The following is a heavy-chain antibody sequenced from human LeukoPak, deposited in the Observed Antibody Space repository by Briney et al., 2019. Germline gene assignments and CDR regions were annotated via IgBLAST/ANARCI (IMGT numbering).Heavy chain of an antibody. CDR3: ARGGTYYYDSPYAFDI. CDR1: GYTFTGYY. D-gene: IGHD3-22*01. J-gene: IGHJ3*02. CDR2: INPNSGGT. V-gene: IGHV1-2*02. Sequence: VASVKVSCKASGYTFTGYYMHWVRQAPGQGLEWMGWINPNSGGTNYAQKFQGRVTMTRDTSISTAYMELRSLRSDDTAVYYCARGGTYYYDSPYAFDIWGQGTMVTVSS.